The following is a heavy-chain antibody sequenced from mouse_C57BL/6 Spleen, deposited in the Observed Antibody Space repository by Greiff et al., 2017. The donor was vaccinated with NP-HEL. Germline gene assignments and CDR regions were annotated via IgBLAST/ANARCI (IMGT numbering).Heavy chain of an antibody. J-gene: IGHJ2*01. CDR2: IDPENGDT. V-gene: IGHV14-4*01. D-gene: IGHD2-3*01. Sequence: VQLKQSGAELVRPGASVKLSCTASGFNIKDDYMHWVKQRPEQGLEWIGWIDPENGDTEYASKFQGKATITADTSSNTAYLQLSSLTSEDTAVYYCTTRWLLPLGDYWGQGTTLTVSS. CDR1: GFNIKDDY. CDR3: TTRWLLPLGDY.